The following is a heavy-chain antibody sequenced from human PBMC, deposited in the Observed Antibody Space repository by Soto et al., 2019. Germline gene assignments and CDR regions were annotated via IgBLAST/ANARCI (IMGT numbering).Heavy chain of an antibody. Sequence: PSEPPSLTSTFSGGSISNADYYWSCMLPPPGKRLHWIGYIYYSGSTYYNPSVKSRVTISVDTSKSQCSLKLSSVIAADAAVYYCSRGVRTSDAFDIWGQGTMVTVSS. CDR3: SRGVRTSDAFDI. D-gene: IGHD2-8*01. CDR1: GGSISNADYY. J-gene: IGHJ3*02. V-gene: IGHV4-30-4*01. CDR2: IYYSGST.